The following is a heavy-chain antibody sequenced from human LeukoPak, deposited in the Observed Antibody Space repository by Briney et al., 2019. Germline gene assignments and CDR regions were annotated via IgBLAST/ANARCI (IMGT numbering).Heavy chain of an antibody. CDR3: ARGGGRYSSSWYEGGFDP. CDR2: IYYSGST. D-gene: IGHD6-13*01. CDR1: GGSISSYY. J-gene: IGHJ5*02. V-gene: IGHV4-59*01. Sequence: SETLSLTCTVSGGSISSYYWSWLRQPPGKGLEWIGCIYYSGSTNYNPSLKSRVTISVDTSKNQFSLKLSSVTAADTAVYYCARGGGRYSSSWYEGGFDPWGQGTLVTVSS.